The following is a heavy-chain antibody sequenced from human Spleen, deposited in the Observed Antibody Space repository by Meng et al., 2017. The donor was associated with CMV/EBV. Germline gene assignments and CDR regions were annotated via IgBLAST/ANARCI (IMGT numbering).Heavy chain of an antibody. D-gene: IGHD2-15*01. V-gene: IGHV5-51*01. CDR1: GYMFSNYW. Sequence: GESLKISCKGSGYMFSNYWIGWVRQMPGKGLEWMGLIYLGDYATRYSPSFQGQVLITADKSVRTAYLQWSSLKASDTAMYYCVTSQILLSPFDYWGQGTLVTVSS. J-gene: IGHJ4*02. CDR3: VTSQILLSPFDY. CDR2: IYLGDYAT.